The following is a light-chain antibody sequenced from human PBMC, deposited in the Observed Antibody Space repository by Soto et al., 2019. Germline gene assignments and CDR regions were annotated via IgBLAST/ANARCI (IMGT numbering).Light chain of an antibody. Sequence: EIVLTQSPATLSVSPGERATLSCRASQSVSSNLAWYQQKPGQAPRLLIFGASTRATDIPATFSGSGSGTEFTLTISSLQSEDFAVYYCQQRGSWPRTFGQGTKVDIK. J-gene: IGKJ1*01. V-gene: IGKV3-15*01. CDR3: QQRGSWPRT. CDR2: GAS. CDR1: QSVSSN.